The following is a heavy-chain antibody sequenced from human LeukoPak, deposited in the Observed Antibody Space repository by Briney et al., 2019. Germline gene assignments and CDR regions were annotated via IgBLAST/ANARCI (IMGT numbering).Heavy chain of an antibody. V-gene: IGHV3-30*18. J-gene: IGHJ4*02. D-gene: IGHD3-10*01. Sequence: GGSLRLSCAASGFTFSSYGMHWVRQAPGKGLEWVAVISYDGSNKYYADSVKGRFTISRDNSKNTLYLQMNSLRAEDTAVYYCAKGDYYGSGSYEGLEYWGQGTLVTVSS. CDR3: AKGDYYGSGSYEGLEY. CDR1: GFTFSSYG. CDR2: ISYDGSNK.